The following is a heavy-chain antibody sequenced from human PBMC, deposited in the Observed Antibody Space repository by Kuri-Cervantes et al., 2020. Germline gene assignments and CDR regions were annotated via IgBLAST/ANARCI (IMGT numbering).Heavy chain of an antibody. J-gene: IGHJ3*02. CDR2: MNPNSGNT. D-gene: IGHD3-9*01. V-gene: IGHV1-8*01. Sequence: ASVKVSCKASGYTFTSYDINWVRQATGQGLEWMGWMNPNSGNTGYAQKFQGRATMTTDTSTSTAYMELRSLRSDDTAVYYCARGSLVYFDWLLNTRDDAFDIWGQGTMVTVSS. CDR3: ARGSLVYFDWLLNTRDDAFDI. CDR1: GYTFTSYD.